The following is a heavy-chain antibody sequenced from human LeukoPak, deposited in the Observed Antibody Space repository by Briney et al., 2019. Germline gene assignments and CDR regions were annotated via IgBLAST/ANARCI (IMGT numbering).Heavy chain of an antibody. D-gene: IGHD2-2*02. J-gene: IGHJ4*02. CDR1: GFTFGSYW. CDR2: INTDGGST. V-gene: IGHV3-74*01. Sequence: GGSLRLSCAASGFTFGSYWMHWVRRAPGKGLVWVSRINTDGGSTTYADSVKGRFTISRDNAKNTLYLQMSSLRAEDTAVYYCGRGFSIVPAGIPDYWGLGTLVTVSS. CDR3: GRGFSIVPAGIPDY.